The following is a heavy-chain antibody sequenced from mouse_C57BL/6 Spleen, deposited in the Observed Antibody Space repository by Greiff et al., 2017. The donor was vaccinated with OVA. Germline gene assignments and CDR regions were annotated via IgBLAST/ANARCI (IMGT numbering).Heavy chain of an antibody. J-gene: IGHJ1*03. D-gene: IGHD1-1*01. CDR1: GYTFTNYW. CDR2: IYPGGGYT. CDR3: ARGSYYGSSPPYFDV. Sequence: QVQLKQSGAELVRPGTSVKMSCKASGYTFTNYWIGWAKQRPGHGLEWIGDIYPGGGYTNYNEKFKGKATLTADKSSSTAYMQFSSLTSEDSAIYYCARGSYYGSSPPYFDVWGTGTTVTVSS. V-gene: IGHV1-63*01.